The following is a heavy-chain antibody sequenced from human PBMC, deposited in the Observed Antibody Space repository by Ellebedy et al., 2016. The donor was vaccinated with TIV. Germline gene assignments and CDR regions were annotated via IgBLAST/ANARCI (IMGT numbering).Heavy chain of an antibody. J-gene: IGHJ6*03. CDR3: ARDSRYNWNDWDYYHMDV. Sequence: ASVKVSCNASGYTFTAYPMNWVRQATGQGLEWLGWINTNTGNPTYSQGFRGQFVFSLDTSVSTAYLEISGLRAEDTAVYYCARDSRYNWNDWDYYHMDVWGRGTTVTVSS. V-gene: IGHV7-4-1*02. D-gene: IGHD1-1*01. CDR2: INTNTGNP. CDR1: GYTFTAYP.